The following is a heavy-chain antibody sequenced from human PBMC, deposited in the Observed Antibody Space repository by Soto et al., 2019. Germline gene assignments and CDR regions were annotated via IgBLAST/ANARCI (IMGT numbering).Heavy chain of an antibody. J-gene: IGHJ4*02. D-gene: IGHD5-18*01. V-gene: IGHV3-23*01. CDR2: ISGSGGST. Sequence: PGGSLRLSCAASGFTFSSYAMSLVRQAPGKGLEWVSAISGSGGSTYYADSVKGRFTISRDNSKNTLYLQMNSLRAEDTAVYYCAKSFRGYSYGSIARFDYWGQGTLVTVSS. CDR3: AKSFRGYSYGSIARFDY. CDR1: GFTFSSYA.